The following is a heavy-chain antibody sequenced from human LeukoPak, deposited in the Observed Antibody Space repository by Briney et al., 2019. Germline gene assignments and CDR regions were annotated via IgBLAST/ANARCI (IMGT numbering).Heavy chain of an antibody. D-gene: IGHD5-18*01. J-gene: IGHJ6*02. CDR1: GFTFSDYG. CDR2: LSFDGSHK. CDR3: AVNSANYFSMDV. V-gene: IGHV3-30*03. Sequence: GGSLRLSCAASGFTFSDYGMHWVRQAPGKGLEWVAVLSFDGSHKYYADSVKGRFTISRDNSKNTLYLQMNSLRAEDTAVYYCAVNSANYFSMDVWGQGTTVTVSS.